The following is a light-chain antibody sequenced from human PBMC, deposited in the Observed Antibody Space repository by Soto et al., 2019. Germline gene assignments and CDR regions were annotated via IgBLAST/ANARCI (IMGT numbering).Light chain of an antibody. CDR2: GAS. J-gene: IGKJ4*01. CDR3: QQYAMSPLT. V-gene: IGKV3-20*01. CDR1: QSVPKNY. Sequence: EIVLTQSPGTLSLSPGERATLSCRARQSVPKNYLAWYQQKRGQAPRLLVYGASNRATGIPDRFSGSGSGTDFTITIIRLEPEDSAVYYCQQYAMSPLTFGGGTRVEI.